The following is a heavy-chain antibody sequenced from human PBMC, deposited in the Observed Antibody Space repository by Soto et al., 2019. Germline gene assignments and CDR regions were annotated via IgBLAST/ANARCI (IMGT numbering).Heavy chain of an antibody. J-gene: IGHJ6*02. V-gene: IGHV3-30-3*01. CDR3: AREMDYGGISHYYYYGMDV. CDR2: ISYDGSNK. D-gene: IGHD4-17*01. CDR1: GFTFSSYA. Sequence: WGSLRLSCAASGFTFSSYAMHWVRQAPGKGLEWVAVISYDGSNKYYADSVKGRFTISRDNSKNTLYMQMNSLRAEDTAVYYCAREMDYGGISHYYYYGMDVWGQGTTVTVSS.